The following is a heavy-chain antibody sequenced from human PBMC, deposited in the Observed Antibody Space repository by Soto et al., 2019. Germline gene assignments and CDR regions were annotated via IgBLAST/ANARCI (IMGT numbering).Heavy chain of an antibody. CDR3: AKDRVGLVYDFSDYYGMDV. V-gene: IGHV3-9*01. CDR1: GFTFDDYA. CDR2: ISWNSGSI. J-gene: IGHJ6*02. Sequence: EVQLVESGGGLVQPGRSLRLSCAASGFTFDDYAMHWVRQAPGKGLEWVSGISWNSGSIGYADYVKGRFTISRDNAKNSLYLQMNSLRAEDTALYYCAKDRVGLVYDFSDYYGMDVWGQGTTVTVSS. D-gene: IGHD3-3*01.